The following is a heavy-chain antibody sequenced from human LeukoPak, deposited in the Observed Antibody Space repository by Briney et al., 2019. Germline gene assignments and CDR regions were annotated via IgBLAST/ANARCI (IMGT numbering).Heavy chain of an antibody. CDR1: GGSISSYY. Sequence: SETLSLTCTVSGGSISSYYWSWIRQPPGKRLEWIGYIYYSGSTNYNPSLKSRVTILVDTSKKQFSLRLSSVTAADTAVYYCARHGPSERVYYYMDVWGKGTTVTVSS. CDR3: ARHGPSERVYYYMDV. V-gene: IGHV4-59*08. J-gene: IGHJ6*03. D-gene: IGHD3-10*01. CDR2: IYYSGST.